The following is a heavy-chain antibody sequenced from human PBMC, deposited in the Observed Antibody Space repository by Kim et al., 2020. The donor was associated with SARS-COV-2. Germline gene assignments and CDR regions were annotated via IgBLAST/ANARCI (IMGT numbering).Heavy chain of an antibody. Sequence: RVTISVDTSKNQFSLKLSSVTAADTAVYYCARGPRYYYDSSGYSADAFDIWGQGTMVTVSS. J-gene: IGHJ3*02. D-gene: IGHD3-22*01. V-gene: IGHV4-34*01. CDR3: ARGPRYYYDSSGYSADAFDI.